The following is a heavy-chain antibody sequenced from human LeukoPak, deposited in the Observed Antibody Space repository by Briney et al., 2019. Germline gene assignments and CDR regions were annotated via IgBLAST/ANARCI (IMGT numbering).Heavy chain of an antibody. CDR3: ARAIVGATKPIDY. Sequence: SETLSLTCTVSGGSISSYYWSWIRQPPGKGLEWIGYIYYSGSTNYNPSLKSRVTISVDTSKNQFSLKLSSVTAADTAVYYCARAIVGATKPIDYWGQGTLVTVSS. J-gene: IGHJ4*02. V-gene: IGHV4-59*12. D-gene: IGHD1-26*01. CDR1: GGSISSYY. CDR2: IYYSGST.